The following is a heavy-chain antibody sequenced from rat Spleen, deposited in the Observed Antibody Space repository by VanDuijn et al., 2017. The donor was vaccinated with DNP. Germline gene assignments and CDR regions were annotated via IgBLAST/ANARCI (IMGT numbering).Heavy chain of an antibody. V-gene: IGHV2-15*01. J-gene: IGHJ2*01. CDR2: MWSGGTT. D-gene: IGHD1-9*01. Sequence: VKLVESGGGLVQPGRSLKLSCVASGFNFNDYWMGWVRQAPGKGLEWIGAMWSGGTTDYNSTLKSRLSISRDTSKSQVLLKMNSLQTEDTAMYFCARSGYGYNLDYWGQGVMVTVSS. CDR3: ARSGYGYNLDY. CDR1: GFNFNDYW.